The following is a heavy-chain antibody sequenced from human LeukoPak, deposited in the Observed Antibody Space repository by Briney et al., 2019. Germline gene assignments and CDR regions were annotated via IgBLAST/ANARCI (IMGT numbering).Heavy chain of an antibody. CDR3: ARVSEIGVVIWYFDY. Sequence: ASVTVSCKASGYTFTVYYMHWVRQAPGQGLEWMGWINPNSGGTNYAQKFQGRVTMTRDTSISTAYMELSRLRSDDTAVYYCARVSEIGVVIWYFDYWGQGTLVTVSS. J-gene: IGHJ4*02. CDR2: INPNSGGT. CDR1: GYTFTVYY. V-gene: IGHV1-2*02. D-gene: IGHD3-3*01.